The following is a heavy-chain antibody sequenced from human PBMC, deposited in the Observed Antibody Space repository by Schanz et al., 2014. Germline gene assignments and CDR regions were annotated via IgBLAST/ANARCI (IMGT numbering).Heavy chain of an antibody. CDR1: GGTFSSYA. J-gene: IGHJ4*02. CDR2: IIPIHGIV. V-gene: IGHV1-69*04. D-gene: IGHD3-22*01. Sequence: QVKLVQSGAELKKPGSSVKVSCKASGGTFSSYAISWVRQAPGQGLEWMGRIIPIHGIVNYAQRFQDRVRITADKSTSTAYMELSSLRSEDTAMYYCARDYYDSSGYYYCDYWGQGTLVTVSS. CDR3: ARDYYDSSGYYYCDY.